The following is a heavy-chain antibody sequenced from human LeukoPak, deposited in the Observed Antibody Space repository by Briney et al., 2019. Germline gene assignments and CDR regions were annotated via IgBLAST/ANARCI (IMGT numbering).Heavy chain of an antibody. V-gene: IGHV1-46*01. CDR2: INPSGGST. J-gene: IGHJ4*02. Sequence: ASVKVSCKASGYTFTSYYMHWVRQAPGQGLEWMGIINPSGGSTSYAQKFQDRVTMTRDTSTSTVYMELSSLRSEDTAVYYCARGYYDFWSGYGGSHFDYWGQGTLVTVSS. D-gene: IGHD3-3*01. CDR1: GYTFTSYY. CDR3: ARGYYDFWSGYGGSHFDY.